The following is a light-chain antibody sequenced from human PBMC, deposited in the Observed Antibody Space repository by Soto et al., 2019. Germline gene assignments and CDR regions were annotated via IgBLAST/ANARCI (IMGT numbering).Light chain of an antibody. Sequence: IQLTQSPSSLSASVGDRVTITCRASLGVARYLAWYQQKPGTAPKLLIYAASTLQSGVPSRFSGSGSGTDFTLTISSLQPEDSATYYCQQYHSYWTFGQGTKVE. CDR3: QQYHSYWT. CDR1: LGVARY. J-gene: IGKJ1*01. V-gene: IGKV1-9*01. CDR2: AAS.